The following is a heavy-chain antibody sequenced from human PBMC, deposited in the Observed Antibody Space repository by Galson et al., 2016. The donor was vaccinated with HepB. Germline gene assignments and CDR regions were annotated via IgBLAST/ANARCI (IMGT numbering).Heavy chain of an antibody. D-gene: IGHD7-27*01. V-gene: IGHV3-30-3*01. CDR2: ISKDGSNT. CDR3: ARDEQGWGLYQYYGRDV. J-gene: IGHJ6*02. CDR1: RFTFSNYA. Sequence: SLRLSCAASRFTFSNYAMHWVRQAPGKGLEWVAVISKDGSNTYYADSVKGRFTISRDNSKNTLYLQMNSLRAEDTAVYFCARDEQGWGLYQYYGRDVWGQGTTVTVSS.